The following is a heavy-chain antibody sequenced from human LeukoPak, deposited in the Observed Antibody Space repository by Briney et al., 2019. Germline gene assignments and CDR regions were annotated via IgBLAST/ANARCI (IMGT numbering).Heavy chain of an antibody. V-gene: IGHV3-53*01. CDR1: GFTVSSNY. CDR3: AREASGYFDY. Sequence: GGSLRLSCAASGFTVSSNYMSWVRQAPGKGLEWVLVIYSGGSTYYADSVKGRFTISRDNSKNTLYLQMNSLRAEDTAVYYCAREASGYFDYWGQGTLVTVSS. CDR2: IYSGGST. J-gene: IGHJ4*02. D-gene: IGHD2-15*01.